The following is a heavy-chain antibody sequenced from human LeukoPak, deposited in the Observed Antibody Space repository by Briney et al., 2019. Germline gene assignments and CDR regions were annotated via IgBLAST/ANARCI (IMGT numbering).Heavy chain of an antibody. J-gene: IGHJ4*02. D-gene: IGHD3-10*01. Sequence: PGESLRLSCAATGFTFSNYAMSWVRLAPGRGLEWVSSVSSGGGSTYYADSVKGRFTISRDNAKNSLYLQMNSLRAEDTAVYYCARDHVLLWFGELRSASLDYWGQGTLVTVSS. CDR3: ARDHVLLWFGELRSASLDY. CDR2: VSSGGGST. V-gene: IGHV3-23*01. CDR1: GFTFSNYA.